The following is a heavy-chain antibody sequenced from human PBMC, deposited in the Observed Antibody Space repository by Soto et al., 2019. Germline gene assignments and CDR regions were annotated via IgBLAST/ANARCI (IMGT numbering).Heavy chain of an antibody. V-gene: IGHV1-8*01. CDR2: MNPNSGNT. J-gene: IGHJ5*02. Sequence: GASVAVCWAARGDAFASCDRRWVRQATGQGLEWMGWMNPNSGNTGYAQKFQGRVTMTRNTSISTAYMELSSLRSEDTAVYYCVRHYDFWRGYSSSDWLDPWGQGTLVTVSS. D-gene: IGHD3-3*01. CDR3: VRHYDFWRGYSSSDWLDP. CDR1: GDAFASCD.